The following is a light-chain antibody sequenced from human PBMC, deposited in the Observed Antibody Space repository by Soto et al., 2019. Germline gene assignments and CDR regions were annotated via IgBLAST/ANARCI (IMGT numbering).Light chain of an antibody. Sequence: EIVLTQSLGTLSLSPGERATLSCRASQSVDSSFLAWYQQKPGQAPRLLVYGASSRATGIPDRFSGSGSGTDFTLIISRLEPEDFAVYYCYQRSKWPLTFGGGTKVDIK. CDR1: QSVDSSF. J-gene: IGKJ4*01. CDR2: GAS. V-gene: IGKV3D-20*02. CDR3: YQRSKWPLT.